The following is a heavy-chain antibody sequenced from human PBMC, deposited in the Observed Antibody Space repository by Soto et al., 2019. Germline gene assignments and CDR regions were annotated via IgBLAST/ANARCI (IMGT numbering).Heavy chain of an antibody. CDR1: GGTFSSYA. Sequence: VSCKASGGTFSSYAISWVRQAPGQGLEWMGGIIPIFGTANYAQKFQGRVTITADKSTSTAYMELSSLRSEDTAVYYCASHYDFWSGYYNDYYYYYGMDVWGQGTTVTVSS. J-gene: IGHJ6*02. V-gene: IGHV1-69*06. CDR3: ASHYDFWSGYYNDYYYYYGMDV. CDR2: IIPIFGTA. D-gene: IGHD3-3*01.